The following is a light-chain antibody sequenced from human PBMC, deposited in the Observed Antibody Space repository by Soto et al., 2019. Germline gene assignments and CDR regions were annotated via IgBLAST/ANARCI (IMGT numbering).Light chain of an antibody. V-gene: IGKV3-20*01. Sequence: EIVLTQSPGTLSLSPGERATLSCRASQSVSSSYLAWYQQKPGQAPRLLIYGASSRATGIPDRFSGSGSGTDLTLTISRLGPEDFAVYYCQQYGSSPTTFGQGTKVEIK. CDR2: GAS. J-gene: IGKJ1*01. CDR1: QSVSSSY. CDR3: QQYGSSPTT.